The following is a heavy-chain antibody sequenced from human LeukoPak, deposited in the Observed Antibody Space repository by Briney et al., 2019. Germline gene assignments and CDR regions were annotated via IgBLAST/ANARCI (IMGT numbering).Heavy chain of an antibody. CDR3: ARVQYYYDSSGYTLLYYFDY. CDR1: GYTFTGYY. D-gene: IGHD3-22*01. Sequence: ASVKVSCKASGYTFTGYYMHWVRQAPGQGLEWMGWINPNSGGTNYAQKFQGRVTMTRDTSISTAYMELSRLRSDDTAVYYCARVQYYYDSSGYTLLYYFDYWGQGTLVTVSS. CDR2: INPNSGGT. J-gene: IGHJ4*02. V-gene: IGHV1-2*02.